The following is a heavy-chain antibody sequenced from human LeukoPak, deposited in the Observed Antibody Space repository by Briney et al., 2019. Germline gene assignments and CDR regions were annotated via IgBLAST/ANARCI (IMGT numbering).Heavy chain of an antibody. Sequence: SETLSLTCTVSGGSVSSHTYYWGWIRQPPGKGLEWIGSMHYIGSSYYNPSLKSRVTISIDTSKNQFSLKLSSVTAADTAVYYCARDFGFFRFTAGYFDYWGQGTLVTVSS. CDR2: MHYIGSS. D-gene: IGHD3-3*01. CDR1: GGSVSSHTYY. V-gene: IGHV4-39*02. J-gene: IGHJ4*02. CDR3: ARDFGFFRFTAGYFDY.